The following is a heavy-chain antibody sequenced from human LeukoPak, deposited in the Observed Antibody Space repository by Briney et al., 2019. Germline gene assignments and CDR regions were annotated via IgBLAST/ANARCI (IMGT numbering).Heavy chain of an antibody. Sequence: ASVKVSCKASGCTFTGYYMHWVRQAPGQGLEWMGRINPNSGGTNYAQKFQGRVTMTRDTSISTAYMELSRLRSDDTAVYYCARPPDYDFYGMDVWGQGTTVTVSS. D-gene: IGHD3-3*01. V-gene: IGHV1-2*06. CDR2: INPNSGGT. J-gene: IGHJ6*02. CDR1: GCTFTGYY. CDR3: ARPPDYDFYGMDV.